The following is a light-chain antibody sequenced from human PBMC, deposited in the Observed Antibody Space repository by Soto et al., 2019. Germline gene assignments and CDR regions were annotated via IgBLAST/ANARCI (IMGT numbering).Light chain of an antibody. CDR2: DAS. J-gene: IGKJ1*01. Sequence: EIVMAQSPATLSVSPWERATLSCRASQSVSSYLAWYQQKPGQAPRLLIYDASNRATGIPARFSGSGSGTDFTLTISSLEPEDFAVYYCQQRSNWLWTFGQGTKVDIK. CDR3: QQRSNWLWT. V-gene: IGKV3-11*01. CDR1: QSVSSY.